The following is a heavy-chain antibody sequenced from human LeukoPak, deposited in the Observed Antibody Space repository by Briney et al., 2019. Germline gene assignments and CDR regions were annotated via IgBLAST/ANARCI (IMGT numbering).Heavy chain of an antibody. CDR1: GGSFSGYY. D-gene: IGHD5-18*01. Sequence: SETLSLTCAVYGGSFSGYYWSWIRQPPGKGLEWIGEINHSGSTNYNPSLKSRVTISVDTSKNQFSLKLSSVTAADTAVYYCARAGGYSYGFDYWGQGTLVTVSS. V-gene: IGHV4-34*01. CDR2: INHSGST. CDR3: ARAGGYSYGFDY. J-gene: IGHJ4*02.